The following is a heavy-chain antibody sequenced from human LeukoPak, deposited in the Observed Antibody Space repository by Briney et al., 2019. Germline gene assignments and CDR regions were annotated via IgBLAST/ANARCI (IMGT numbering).Heavy chain of an antibody. Sequence: SETLSLTCSVSGASTGNYFCTWIRQSAEKGLECIGRIHSSGSTYYNPSLRGRVSVSLDTSTNEFSLRLSSVTAADTAVYYCARDPAGHGRYFDYWGQGVLVTVSS. CDR3: ARDPAGHGRYFDY. CDR2: IHSSGST. D-gene: IGHD1-14*01. CDR1: GASTGNYF. V-gene: IGHV4-4*07. J-gene: IGHJ4*02.